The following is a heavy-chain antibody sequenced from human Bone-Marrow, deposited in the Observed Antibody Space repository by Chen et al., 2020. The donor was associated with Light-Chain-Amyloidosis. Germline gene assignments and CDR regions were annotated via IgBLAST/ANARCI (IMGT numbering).Heavy chain of an antibody. D-gene: IGHD3-22*01. CDR1: GGTFSSYV. J-gene: IGHJ6*02. CDR2: IIPIFGTA. Sequence: QVQLMQSGAEVKKPGSSVKVSCKASGGTFSSYVISWVRQAPGQGLEWMGGIIPIFGTANYAQKFQGRVTITAEESTSTAYLELSSLRSDKTAVYYCANGFYYDSSGYYDVEVYYYYGMGVWGQGTTVTVSS. V-gene: IGHV1-69*01. CDR3: ANGFYYDSSGYYDVEVYYYYGMGV.